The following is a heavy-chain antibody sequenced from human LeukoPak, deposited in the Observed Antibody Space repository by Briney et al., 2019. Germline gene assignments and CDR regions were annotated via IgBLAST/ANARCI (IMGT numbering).Heavy chain of an antibody. Sequence: ASVTVSCKASGYVFNNYYMHWVRQAPGQGLEWMGIINPLGGSPIYAQKFQGRITTTADTFTRTVYMELSSLRSEDMAIYYCARSRWLLDPSDYWRRGTLVTVSS. V-gene: IGHV1-46*02. J-gene: IGHJ4*02. CDR2: INPLGGSP. CDR3: ARSRWLLDPSDY. D-gene: IGHD3-3*01. CDR1: GYVFNNYY.